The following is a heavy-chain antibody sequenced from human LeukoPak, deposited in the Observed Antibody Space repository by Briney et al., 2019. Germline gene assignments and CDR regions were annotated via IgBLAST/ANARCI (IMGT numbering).Heavy chain of an antibody. CDR1: GGSISSYY. Sequence: SETLSLTCTVSGGSISSYYWSWIRQPPGKGLEWIGYIYYSGSTNYNPSLKSRVTISVDTSKNQFSLKLSSVTAADTAVHYCARDGRVAHFDYWGQGTLVTVSS. CDR2: IYYSGST. CDR3: ARDGRVAHFDY. D-gene: IGHD5-12*01. J-gene: IGHJ4*02. V-gene: IGHV4-59*01.